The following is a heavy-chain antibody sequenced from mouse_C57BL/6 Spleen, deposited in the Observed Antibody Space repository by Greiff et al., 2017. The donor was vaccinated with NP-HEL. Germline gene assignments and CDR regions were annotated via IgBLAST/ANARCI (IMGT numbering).Heavy chain of an antibody. D-gene: IGHD1-1*01. V-gene: IGHV1-62-2*01. CDR2: FYPGSGSI. Sequence: QVQLQQSGAELVKPGASVKLSCKASGYTFTEYTIHWVKQRSGQGLEWIGWFYPGSGSIKYNEKFKDKATLTADKSSSTVYMELSRLTSEDSAVYYCARHEEVYYGSGEYFDYWGQGTTLTVSS. CDR1: GYTFTEYT. CDR3: ARHEEVYYGSGEYFDY. J-gene: IGHJ2*01.